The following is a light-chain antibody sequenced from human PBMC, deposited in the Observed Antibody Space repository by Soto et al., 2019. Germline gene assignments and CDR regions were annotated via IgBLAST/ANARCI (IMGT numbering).Light chain of an antibody. V-gene: IGKV3-15*01. J-gene: IGKJ5*01. CDR2: GAS. Sequence: EITMTQSPATLSVSPGERATLSCRASQSVSSNLAWYQQKPGQAPRLLIYGASTRATGIPARFSGSGSGTEFTPTISSLQSEDFAVYYCQQYNNWPLTFGQGTRLEIK. CDR3: QQYNNWPLT. CDR1: QSVSSN.